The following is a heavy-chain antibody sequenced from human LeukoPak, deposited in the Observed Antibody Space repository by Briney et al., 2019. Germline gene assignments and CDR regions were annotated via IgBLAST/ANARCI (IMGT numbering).Heavy chain of an antibody. J-gene: IGHJ4*02. D-gene: IGHD2-2*02. CDR3: ARDVGDIVVVPAAITHYY. V-gene: IGHV3-74*01. CDR2: INPDGSRT. Sequence: GGSLRLSCAASGSTFSHYWMHWVRQAPGKGLVWVSRINPDGSRTDYADSAAGRFTISRDNAKNTLYLRMNSLRADDTAVYYCARDVGDIVVVPAAITHYYWGQGTLVTVSS. CDR1: GSTFSHYW.